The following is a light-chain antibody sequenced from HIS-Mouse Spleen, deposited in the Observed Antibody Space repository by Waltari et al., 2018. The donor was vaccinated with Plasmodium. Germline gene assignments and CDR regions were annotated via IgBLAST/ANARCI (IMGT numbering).Light chain of an antibody. CDR1: QGIRND. CDR2: AAS. Sequence: AIQMTQSPSSLSASVGHRVTITCRASQGIRNDLGWYQQKPGKAPKLLISAASSLQSGVPSRFSGSGSGTDFILTISSLQPEDFATYYCLQDYNYPYTFGQGTKLEIK. J-gene: IGKJ2*01. CDR3: LQDYNYPYT. V-gene: IGKV1-6*01.